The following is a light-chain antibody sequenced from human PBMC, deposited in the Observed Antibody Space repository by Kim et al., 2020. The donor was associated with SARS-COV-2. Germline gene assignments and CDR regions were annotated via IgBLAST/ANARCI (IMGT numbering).Light chain of an antibody. CDR3: SAWDDSLSGWV. J-gene: IGLJ3*02. V-gene: IGLV1-44*01. CDR2: SSN. Sequence: QTVTISWSGSSASIESNTVNWYQHLRGSAPKVLIYSSNQRPSGVAYRFSGSTSGTAAPLAISGLQSEDEADYYCSAWDDSLSGWVFGGGTQVTVL. CDR1: SASIESNT.